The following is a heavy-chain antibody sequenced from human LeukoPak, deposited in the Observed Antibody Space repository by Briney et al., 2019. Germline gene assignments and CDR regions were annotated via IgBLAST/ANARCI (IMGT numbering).Heavy chain of an antibody. CDR1: GFTFSSYW. J-gene: IGHJ4*02. Sequence: GGSLRLSCAASGFTFSSYWMNWARQAPGKGLEWVSYISTSSNNIYYADSVKGRFTISRDNAKNSLYLQMNSLRDEDTAVYYCARSTAYWGQGTLVTVSS. V-gene: IGHV3-48*02. CDR3: ARSTAY. CDR2: ISTSSNNI. D-gene: IGHD4-11*01.